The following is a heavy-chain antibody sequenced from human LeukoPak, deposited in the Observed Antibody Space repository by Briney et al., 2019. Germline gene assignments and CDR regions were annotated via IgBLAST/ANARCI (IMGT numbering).Heavy chain of an antibody. CDR3: ARFLVAVTDFFFAS. Sequence: PGGSLRLSCAASGHTVGAHYMAWVRQAPGKGLEWVSLFYSGGATNYADSVKGRFTISRDSSENTLYLQMSSLRAEDTAVYYCARFLVAVTDFFFASWGQGTLVAVSS. CDR2: FYSGGAT. CDR1: GHTVGAHY. D-gene: IGHD3/OR15-3a*01. V-gene: IGHV3-53*01. J-gene: IGHJ4*02.